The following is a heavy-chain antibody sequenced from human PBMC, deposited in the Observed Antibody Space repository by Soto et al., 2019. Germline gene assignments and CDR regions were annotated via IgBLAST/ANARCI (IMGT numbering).Heavy chain of an antibody. CDR2: IKQDGSEQ. CDR1: GFTFSGYW. J-gene: IGHJ6*02. Sequence: EVQLVESGGGLVQPGGSLRLSCAASGFTFSGYWLSWVRQAPGKGLEWVANIKQDGSEQFYVDSVKGRFTISRDNAKNSLYLQMNSLRAEDTAVYYCAREAVWGQGTTVTVSS. CDR3: AREAV. V-gene: IGHV3-7*05.